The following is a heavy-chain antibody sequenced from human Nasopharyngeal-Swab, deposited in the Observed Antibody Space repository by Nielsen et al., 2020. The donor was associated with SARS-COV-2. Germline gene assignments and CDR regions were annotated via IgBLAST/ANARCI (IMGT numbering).Heavy chain of an antibody. J-gene: IGHJ3*02. D-gene: IGHD3-3*01. V-gene: IGHV1-24*01. Sequence: ASVQVSCKVSGYTLTVLPIHRVRQAPGKGLEWMGTVVPEDGEPIYAQNFQGRVTMTEDTSTYTAYLELSSLRSEDTAVYYCASEGSGVFGVVIYAFDIWGPGTLVTVSS. CDR3: ASEGSGVFGVVIYAFDI. CDR1: GYTLTVLP. CDR2: VVPEDGEP.